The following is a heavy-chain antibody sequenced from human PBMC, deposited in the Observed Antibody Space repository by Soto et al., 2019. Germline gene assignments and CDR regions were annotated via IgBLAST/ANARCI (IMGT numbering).Heavy chain of an antibody. Sequence: GGSLRLSCAASGFIFGDYEMNWVRQAPGKGLEWIAHISFSGSTIYYADSVKGRFSISRDNSNNFLYLQLSGLGADDSAVYYCTRGAGFFYGVDVWGLGTTVTVSS. J-gene: IGHJ6*02. CDR2: ISFSGSTI. CDR1: GFIFGDYE. D-gene: IGHD3-10*01. CDR3: TRGAGFFYGVDV. V-gene: IGHV3-48*03.